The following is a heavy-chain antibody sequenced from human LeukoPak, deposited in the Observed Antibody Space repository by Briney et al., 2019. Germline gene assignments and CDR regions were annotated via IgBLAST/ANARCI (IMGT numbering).Heavy chain of an antibody. Sequence: GGSLRLSCAAPGFTFSSYAMSWVRQAPGKGLEWVSYISGSSSRIYYADSVKGRFTISRDNAKTSLYLQMNSLRAEDTAVYYCARAPPDYGGYTNDYWGQGTLVTVSS. CDR1: GFTFSSYA. D-gene: IGHD4-23*01. J-gene: IGHJ4*02. CDR3: ARAPPDYGGYTNDY. CDR2: ISGSSSRI. V-gene: IGHV3-48*04.